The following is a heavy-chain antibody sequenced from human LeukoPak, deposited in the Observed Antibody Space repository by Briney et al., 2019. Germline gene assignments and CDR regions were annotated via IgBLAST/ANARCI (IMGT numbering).Heavy chain of an antibody. CDR2: IDYSGRT. Sequence: PSETLSLTCSVSGDSISSNNYYWGWIRQPPGKGLEWIGSIDYSGRTFYNPSLKSRVTISADTSKNQFSLKLSSVTAADTAVYYCARDLGSSGWYYYMGVWGKGTTVTVSS. V-gene: IGHV4-39*07. J-gene: IGHJ6*03. CDR3: ARDLGSSGWYYYMGV. CDR1: GDSISSNNYY. D-gene: IGHD6-19*01.